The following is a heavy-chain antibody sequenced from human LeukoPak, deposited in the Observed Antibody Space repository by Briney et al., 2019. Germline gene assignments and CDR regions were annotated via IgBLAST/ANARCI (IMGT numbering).Heavy chain of an antibody. Sequence: PGGSLRLSCAASGFVCSVYWMDWVRQAPGKGLVWVSRINSDGSSTKYADTVKGRFTISRDNAKNTLYLQMNSLRAEDTAVYYCPTPAPSVYWGERTLVTVSS. J-gene: IGHJ4*02. D-gene: IGHD5/OR15-5a*01. V-gene: IGHV3-74*03. CDR2: INSDGSST. CDR3: PTPAPSVY. CDR1: GFVCSVYW.